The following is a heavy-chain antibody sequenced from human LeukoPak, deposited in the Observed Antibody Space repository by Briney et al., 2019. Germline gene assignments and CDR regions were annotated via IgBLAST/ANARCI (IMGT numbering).Heavy chain of an antibody. D-gene: IGHD2-8*01. Sequence: ASVKVSCKASGYTFTSYGISWVRQAPGQGLEWMGWISAYNGNTNYAQKLQGRVTMTTDTSTSTAYMELRSLRSDDTAVYYCARVSDIVLVVYAAHIDYWGQGTLVTVSS. CDR3: ARVSDIVLVVYAAHIDY. J-gene: IGHJ4*02. CDR1: GYTFTSYG. V-gene: IGHV1-18*01. CDR2: ISAYNGNT.